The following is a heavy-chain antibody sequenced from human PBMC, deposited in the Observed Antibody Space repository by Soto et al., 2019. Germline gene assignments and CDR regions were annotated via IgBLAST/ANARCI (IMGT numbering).Heavy chain of an antibody. Sequence: QVQLVQSGAVVKKPGSSVKVSCKASGGTFSSYAISWVRQAPGQGLEWMGGIIPIFGTANYAQKFQGRVTITADESTSTAYMELSSLRSEDTAVYYCAREGDIVLVPAAIVDAFDIWGQGTMVTVSS. CDR1: GGTFSSYA. CDR2: IIPIFGTA. D-gene: IGHD2-2*01. CDR3: AREGDIVLVPAAIVDAFDI. V-gene: IGHV1-69*12. J-gene: IGHJ3*02.